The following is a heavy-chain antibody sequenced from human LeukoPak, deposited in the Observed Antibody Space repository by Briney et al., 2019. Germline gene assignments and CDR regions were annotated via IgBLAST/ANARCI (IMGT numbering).Heavy chain of an antibody. Sequence: ASVKVSCKAAGYIFTNYYMHWVRQAPGQGLEWMGTINPSGGSTTYAQKFQGRVTMTRDTSTSTVYMELSSLRSEDTAVYYCARDHGSAYYRAPRHWGQGTLVTVSS. CDR1: GYIFTNYY. J-gene: IGHJ4*02. V-gene: IGHV1-46*01. CDR3: ARDHGSAYYRAPRH. CDR2: INPSGGST. D-gene: IGHD3-10*01.